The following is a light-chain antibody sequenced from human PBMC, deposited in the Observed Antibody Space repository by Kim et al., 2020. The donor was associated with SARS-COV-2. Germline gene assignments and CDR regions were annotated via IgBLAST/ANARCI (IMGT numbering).Light chain of an antibody. J-gene: IGKJ1*01. CDR3: QQYYRSHRT. CDR1: QSVLYSSNNKNY. CDR2: WAS. V-gene: IGKV4-1*01. Sequence: DIVMTQSPDSLAVSLGERATINCKSSQSVLYSSNNKNYLAWYQQKPGQPPKLLIYWASTRESGVPDRFSGSGSGTDFTLTISSLQAEDVAGQYRQQYYRSHRTFRQGTK.